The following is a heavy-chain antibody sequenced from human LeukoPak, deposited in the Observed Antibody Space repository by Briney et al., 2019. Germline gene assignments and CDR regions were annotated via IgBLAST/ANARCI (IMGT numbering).Heavy chain of an antibody. CDR2: INHSGST. J-gene: IGHJ5*02. V-gene: IGHV4-34*01. CDR1: GGSFSGYY. D-gene: IGHD3-22*01. Sequence: PSETLSLTCAVYGGSFSGYYWSWIRQPPGKGLEWIGEINHSGSTNYNPSLKSRVTISVDTSKNQFSLKLSSVTAADTAVYYCASRSDPYDSSGYYYAWGQGTLVTVSS. CDR3: ASRSDPYDSSGYYYA.